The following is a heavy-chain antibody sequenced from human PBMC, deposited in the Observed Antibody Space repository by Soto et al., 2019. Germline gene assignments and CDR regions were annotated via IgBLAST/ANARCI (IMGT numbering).Heavy chain of an antibody. J-gene: IGHJ3*02. CDR2: INHSGST. Sequence: SETLSLTCAVYGGSFSGYYWSWIRQPPGKGLEWIGEINHSGSTNYNPSIKSRVTISVDTSKNQFSLKLSSVTAADTAVYYCARGREQWLVHAFDIWGQGTMVTVSS. D-gene: IGHD6-19*01. CDR1: GGSFSGYY. CDR3: ARGREQWLVHAFDI. V-gene: IGHV4-34*01.